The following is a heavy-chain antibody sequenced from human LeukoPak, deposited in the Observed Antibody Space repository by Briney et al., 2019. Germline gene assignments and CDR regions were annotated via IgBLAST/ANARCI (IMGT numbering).Heavy chain of an antibody. J-gene: IGHJ5*02. Sequence: SQTLSLTCTVSGGSISSGDHCWSWIRQPPGKGLEWIGYIYYSGSTYYNPSLKSRVTISVDTSKNQFSLKLSSVTAADTAVYYCAGNIVVVPAAMGIWFDPWGQGTLVTVSS. D-gene: IGHD2-2*01. CDR3: AGNIVVVPAAMGIWFDP. CDR2: IYYSGST. CDR1: GGSISSGDHC. V-gene: IGHV4-30-4*08.